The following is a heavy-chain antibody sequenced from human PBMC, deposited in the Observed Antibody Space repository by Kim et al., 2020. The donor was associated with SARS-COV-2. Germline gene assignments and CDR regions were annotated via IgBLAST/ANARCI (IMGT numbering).Heavy chain of an antibody. CDR3: AQSSLRRCLDY. J-gene: IGHJ4*02. CDR2: IYHGGTT. V-gene: IGHV4-4*02. CDR1: GGSISGYDW. D-gene: IGHD6-19*01. Sequence: SETLSLTCAVSGGSISGYDWWSWVRHPPGKGLEWIGDIYHGGTTNYNPSLKGRVTISIDKSKNQFSLKLNSVTAADTAVYYCAQSSLRRCLDYWGQGTLVTVSS.